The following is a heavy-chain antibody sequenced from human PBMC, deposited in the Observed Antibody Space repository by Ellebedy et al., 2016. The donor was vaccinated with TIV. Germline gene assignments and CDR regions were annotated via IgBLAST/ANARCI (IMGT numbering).Heavy chain of an antibody. CDR3: ARRGSYGDYAVQVNSWFDC. Sequence: GESLKISCVASGFSFRSYWMSWVRQAPGKGLEWVANIYQDGSTQYYVDSVKGRFTISRDNAKNSLFLQMNSLRVEDTAVYYCARRGSYGDYAVQVNSWFDCWGRGTLVSVSS. J-gene: IGHJ5*01. CDR2: IYQDGSTQ. D-gene: IGHD3-16*01. V-gene: IGHV3-7*01. CDR1: GFSFRSYW.